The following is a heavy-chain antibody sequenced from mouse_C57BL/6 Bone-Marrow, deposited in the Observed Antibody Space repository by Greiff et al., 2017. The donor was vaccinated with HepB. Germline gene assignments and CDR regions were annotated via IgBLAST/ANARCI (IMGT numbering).Heavy chain of an antibody. J-gene: IGHJ3*01. CDR2: IYPGSGST. V-gene: IGHV1-77*01. CDR1: GYTFTDYG. CDR3: ARHDGPFAY. D-gene: IGHD2-3*01. Sequence: VMLVESGPELVKPGASMKMSCKASGYTFTDYGISWVKQRTGQGLEWIGEIYPGSGSTYYNEKFKGKATLTADKSSNTAYMQLSSLTSEGSAVYFCARHDGPFAYWGQGTRVTVSA.